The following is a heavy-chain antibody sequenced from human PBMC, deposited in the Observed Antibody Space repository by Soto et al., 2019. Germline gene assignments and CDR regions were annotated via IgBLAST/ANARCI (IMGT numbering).Heavy chain of an antibody. J-gene: IGHJ6*02. V-gene: IGHV5-10-1*01. CDR3: ARRRIATRYFYYYYGMDV. CDR2: IDPSDSYT. D-gene: IGHD2-15*01. CDR1: GYSFTSYW. Sequence: GESLKISCKGSGYSFTSYWISWVRQMPGKGLEWMGRIDPSDSYTNYSPSFQGHVTISADKSISTAYLQWSSLKASDTAMYYFARRRIATRYFYYYYGMDVWGQGTTVTVSS.